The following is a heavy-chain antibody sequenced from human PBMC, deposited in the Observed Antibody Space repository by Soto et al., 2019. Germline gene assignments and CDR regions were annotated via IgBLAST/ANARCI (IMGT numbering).Heavy chain of an antibody. Sequence: QVQLVQSGAEVKKPGASVKVSCKASGYTFTSYGISWVRQAPGQGLEWMGWISAYNGNTNYAQKLQGRVTMTTDTSTSTAYRERRSLRSDDTAVYYGAIHAGGWDGSGSYSDWGQGTLVTVSS. J-gene: IGHJ4*02. V-gene: IGHV1-18*01. CDR2: ISAYNGNT. D-gene: IGHD3-10*01. CDR3: AIHAGGWDGSGSYSD. CDR1: GYTFTSYG.